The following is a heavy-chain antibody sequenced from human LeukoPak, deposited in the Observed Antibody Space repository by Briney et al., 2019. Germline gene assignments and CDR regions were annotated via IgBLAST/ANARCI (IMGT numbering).Heavy chain of an antibody. D-gene: IGHD3-10*01. Sequence: GGSLRLSCAASGFTFSSYSMNWVRQAPGKGLEWVSSISSSSSYIYYADSVKGRFTISRDNAKNSLYLQMNSLGAEDTAVYYCAKELVRGSYFDYWGQGTLVTVSS. V-gene: IGHV3-21*01. CDR1: GFTFSSYS. CDR3: AKELVRGSYFDY. CDR2: ISSSSSYI. J-gene: IGHJ4*02.